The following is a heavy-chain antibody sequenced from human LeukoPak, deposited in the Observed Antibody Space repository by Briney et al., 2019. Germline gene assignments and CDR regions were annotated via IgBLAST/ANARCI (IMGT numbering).Heavy chain of an antibody. V-gene: IGHV4-59*01. CDR2: IYSSGST. D-gene: IGHD2-2*01. J-gene: IGHJ4*02. Sequence: SETLSLTCTVSGGSISRYYWSWIRQPPGKGLEWLGYIYSSGSTIYNPSLKSRVTISADTSKNQISLKVTSVTAADTAVYYCVRGARYAGDYWGQGSLVTVSS. CDR3: VRGARYAGDY. CDR1: GGSISRYY.